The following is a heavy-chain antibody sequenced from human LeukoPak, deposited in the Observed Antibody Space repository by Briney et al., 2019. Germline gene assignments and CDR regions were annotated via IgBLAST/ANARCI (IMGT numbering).Heavy chain of an antibody. Sequence: GAPVKVSCKASGYTFSGYAIHWVRQAPGQRLEWMGWINAGNGNTKYSQKFQGRVTITRDTSASTAYMEVSSLRSEDTAVYYCARAPRGNSGYCSSTSCTDHRYNWFDPWGQGTLVTVSS. CDR3: ARAPRGNSGYCSSTSCTDHRYNWFDP. D-gene: IGHD2-2*01. CDR1: GYTFSGYA. CDR2: INAGNGNT. J-gene: IGHJ5*02. V-gene: IGHV1-3*01.